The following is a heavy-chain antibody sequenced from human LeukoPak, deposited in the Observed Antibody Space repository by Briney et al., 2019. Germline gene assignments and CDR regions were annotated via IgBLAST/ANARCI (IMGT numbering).Heavy chain of an antibody. J-gene: IGHJ4*02. CDR3: ASVIVVVPAAARFDTEYYFDY. Sequence: SVKVSCKASGGTFSSYAVSWVRQAPGQGLEWMGGIIPIFGTANYAQKFQGRVTITTDESTSTACMELSSLRSEDTAVYYCASVIVVVPAAARFDTEYYFDYWGQGTLVTVSS. V-gene: IGHV1-69*05. CDR2: IIPIFGTA. D-gene: IGHD2-2*01. CDR1: GGTFSSYA.